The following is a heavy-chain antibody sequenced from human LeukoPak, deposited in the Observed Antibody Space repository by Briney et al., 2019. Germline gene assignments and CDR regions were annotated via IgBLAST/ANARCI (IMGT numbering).Heavy chain of an antibody. CDR3: ARTFSESYYYYGMDV. Sequence: SETLSLTCTVSGGSISSYYWSWIRQPPGKGLEWIGYVYYSGRTNYNPSLESRVTISVDTSKNQFSLKLSSVTAADTAVYYCARTFSESYYYYGMDVWGQGTTVTVSS. V-gene: IGHV4-59*01. J-gene: IGHJ6*02. CDR1: GGSISSYY. CDR2: VYYSGRT. D-gene: IGHD1-26*01.